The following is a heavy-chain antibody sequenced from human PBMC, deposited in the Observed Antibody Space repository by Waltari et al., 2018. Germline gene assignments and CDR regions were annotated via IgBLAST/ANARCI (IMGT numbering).Heavy chain of an antibody. D-gene: IGHD5-12*01. J-gene: IGHJ3*02. CDR2: INHSGST. Sequence: QVQLQQWGAGLLKPSETLSLTCAVYGGSFSGYYWRWIRQPPGKGLEWIGEINHSGSTNYNPSLKSRVTISVDTSKNQFSLKLSSVTAADTAVYYCARGPLRFRWLQFVAFDIWGQGTMVTVSS. CDR1: GGSFSGYY. V-gene: IGHV4-34*01. CDR3: ARGPLRFRWLQFVAFDI.